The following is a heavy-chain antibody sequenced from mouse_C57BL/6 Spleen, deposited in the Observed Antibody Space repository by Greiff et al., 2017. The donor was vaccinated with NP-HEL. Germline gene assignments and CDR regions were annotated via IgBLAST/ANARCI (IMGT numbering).Heavy chain of an antibody. CDR3: AGNYDDDGFAY. V-gene: IGHV1-64*01. J-gene: IGHJ3*01. CDR2: IHPNSGST. Sequence: QVQLKQPGAELVKPGASVKLSCKASGYTFTSYWMHWVKQRPGQGLEWIGMIHPNSGSTNYNEKFKSKATLTVDKSSSTAYMQLSSLTSEDSAVYYCAGNYDDDGFAYWGQGTLVTVSA. D-gene: IGHD2-4*01. CDR1: GYTFTSYW.